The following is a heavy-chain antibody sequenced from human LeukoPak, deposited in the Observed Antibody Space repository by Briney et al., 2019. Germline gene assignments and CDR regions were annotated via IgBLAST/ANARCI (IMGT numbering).Heavy chain of an antibody. CDR1: GGSISSFY. J-gene: IGHJ4*02. D-gene: IGHD3-22*01. V-gene: IGHV4-4*07. CDR2: IYTSGST. Sequence: SETLSLTCTVSGGSISSFYWSWIRQPAGKGLEWIGRIYTSGSTNYNPSLKSRVTMSVDTSKNQFSLKLSSVTAADTAVYYCARSARDSSGYYYFDYWGQGTLVTVSS. CDR3: ARSARDSSGYYYFDY.